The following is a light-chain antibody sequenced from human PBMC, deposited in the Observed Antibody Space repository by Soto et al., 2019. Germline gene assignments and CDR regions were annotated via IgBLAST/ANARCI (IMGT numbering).Light chain of an antibody. Sequence: QSALTQPRSVSGSPGQSVTISCTGTSSDVGGHNYVSWYQHLPGKAPKLIIYDVSERPSGVPDRFSGSKSGNTASLTISGLQAADEADYYCCAYAGTDTFVFGGGTKLTVL. V-gene: IGLV2-11*01. CDR1: SSDVGGHNY. J-gene: IGLJ2*01. CDR3: CAYAGTDTFV. CDR2: DVS.